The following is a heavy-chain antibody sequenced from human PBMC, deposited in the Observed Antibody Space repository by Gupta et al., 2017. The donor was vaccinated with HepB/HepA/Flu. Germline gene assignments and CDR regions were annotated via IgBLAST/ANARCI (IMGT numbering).Heavy chain of an antibody. CDR3: ARGVGSSGYYYV. CDR1: GFTFSSYS. Sequence: EVQLVESGGGLVKPGGSLRLSCAASGFTFSSYSMNWVRQAPGKGLEWVSSISSSSSYIYYADSVKGRFTISRDNAKNSLYLQMNSLRAEDTAVYYCARGVGSSGYYYVWGQGTLVTVSS. J-gene: IGHJ4*02. V-gene: IGHV3-21*01. D-gene: IGHD3-22*01. CDR2: ISSSSSYI.